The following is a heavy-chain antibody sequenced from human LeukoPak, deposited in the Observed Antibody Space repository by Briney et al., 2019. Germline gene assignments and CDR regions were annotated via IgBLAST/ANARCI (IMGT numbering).Heavy chain of an antibody. CDR3: ARDYYDSSGYLISL. CDR1: GSSINTPYY. J-gene: IGHJ2*01. Sequence: SETLSLTCTVSGSSINTPYYWAWIRQPPGEGLEWIENIFHGVTTFYNPSLMNRVAISVDTSKNQFSLKLTSVTAADTAVYYCARDYYDSSGYLISLWGRGTLVTVSS. CDR2: IFHGVTT. V-gene: IGHV4-38-2*02. D-gene: IGHD3-22*01.